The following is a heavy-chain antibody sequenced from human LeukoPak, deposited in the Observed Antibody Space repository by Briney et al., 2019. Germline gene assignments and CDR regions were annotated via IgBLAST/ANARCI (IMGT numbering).Heavy chain of an antibody. CDR1: RFTFMNYA. Sequence: PGGSLRLSCAASRFTFMNYAMSWVRQAPGKGLEWVSSITSGSSYIYYADSVKGRFTISRDNAKNSLYLQMNSLRAEDTAVYYCARDPYSGSYGNYYYYFMDVWGKGTTVTISS. CDR2: ITSGSSYI. CDR3: ARDPYSGSYGNYYYYFMDV. D-gene: IGHD1-26*01. V-gene: IGHV3-21*01. J-gene: IGHJ6*03.